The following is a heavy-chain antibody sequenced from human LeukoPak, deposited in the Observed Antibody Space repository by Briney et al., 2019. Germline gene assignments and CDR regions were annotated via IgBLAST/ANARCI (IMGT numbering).Heavy chain of an antibody. D-gene: IGHD3-10*01. CDR1: GSSFRAYP. V-gene: IGHV3-48*04. J-gene: IGHJ5*02. CDR3: ARGLWFGELSNWFDP. CDR2: ISSNSTSI. Sequence: HSGGSLRLSCAASGSSFRAYPMNWVRQAPGKGLEWVSYISSNSTSIYYADSVKGRFTVSRDNTKNSLFLQMNSLRAEDTAVYYCARGLWFGELSNWFDPWGQGTLVTVSS.